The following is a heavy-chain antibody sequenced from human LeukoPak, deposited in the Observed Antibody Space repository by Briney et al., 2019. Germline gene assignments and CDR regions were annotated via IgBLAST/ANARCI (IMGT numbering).Heavy chain of an antibody. J-gene: IGHJ5*02. V-gene: IGHV4-4*07. CDR3: ARDWSYDFWSGYFSGIEGYNWFDP. CDR1: GGSISSYY. D-gene: IGHD3-3*01. CDR2: IYTSGSN. Sequence: SEPLSLTCTVSGGSISSYYWSWIRQPAGKGLEWIGRIYTSGSNNYNPSLKSRVTMSVNTSKNQFSLKLSSVTAADTAVYYCARDWSYDFWSGYFSGIEGYNWFDPWGQGTLVTVSS.